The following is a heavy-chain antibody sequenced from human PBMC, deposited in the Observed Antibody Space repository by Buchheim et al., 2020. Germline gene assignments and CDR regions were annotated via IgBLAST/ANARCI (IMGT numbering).Heavy chain of an antibody. J-gene: IGHJ5*02. CDR1: GFSLSTSGVG. CDR3: AHNLALTRGMKYNWFDP. D-gene: IGHD2-15*01. CDR2: IYWDEDK. V-gene: IGHV2-5*02. Sequence: QITLKESGPTLVKLTQTLTLTCSFSGFSLSTSGVGVGWIRQPPGKALEWLAVIYWDEDKRYRPSLKSRLTITKDTSKNQVVLTMTKMDPVDTATYYCAHNLALTRGMKYNWFDPWGQGTL.